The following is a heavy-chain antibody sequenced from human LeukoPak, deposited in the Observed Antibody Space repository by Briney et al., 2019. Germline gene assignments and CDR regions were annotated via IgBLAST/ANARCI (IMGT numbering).Heavy chain of an antibody. V-gene: IGHV4-4*07. J-gene: IGHJ4*02. D-gene: IGHD3-16*02. CDR1: GGAFSGYY. CDR3: VRESPLGLCLGELSSYFDY. Sequence: SETLSLTRAVYGGAFSGYYWSWIRQPARKGLEWIGRIYTNGSTNHNPSLKNRVTISVDTSKNQFSLKLSSVTAADTAVYYCVRESPLGLCLGELSSYFDYWGQGTLVTVSS. CDR2: IYTNGST.